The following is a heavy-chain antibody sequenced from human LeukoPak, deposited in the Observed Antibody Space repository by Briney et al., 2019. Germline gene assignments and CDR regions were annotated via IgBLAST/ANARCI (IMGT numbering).Heavy chain of an antibody. CDR2: ISYDGSNK. V-gene: IGHV3-30-3*01. D-gene: IGHD3-16*02. Sequence: GGSLRLSCAASGFTFSSYAMHWVRQAPGKGLEWVAVISYDGSNKYYADSVKGRFTISRDNSKNTLYLQMNSLRAEDTAVYYCARSPPRIVRYYFDYWGQGALVTVSS. CDR3: ARSPPRIVRYYFDY. CDR1: GFTFSSYA. J-gene: IGHJ4*02.